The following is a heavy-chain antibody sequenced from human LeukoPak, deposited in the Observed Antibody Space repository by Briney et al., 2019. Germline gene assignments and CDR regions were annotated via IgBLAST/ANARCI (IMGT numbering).Heavy chain of an antibody. J-gene: IGHJ3*02. CDR3: ARDYGSGSYPAFDI. V-gene: IGHV1-69*04. CDR1: GYTFTSYG. CDR2: IIPILGIA. Sequence: SVKVSCKASGYTFTSYGISWVRQAPGQGLEWMGRIIPILGIANYAQKFQGRVTITADKSTSTAYMELSSLRSEDTAVYYCARDYGSGSYPAFDIWGQGTMVTVSS. D-gene: IGHD3-10*01.